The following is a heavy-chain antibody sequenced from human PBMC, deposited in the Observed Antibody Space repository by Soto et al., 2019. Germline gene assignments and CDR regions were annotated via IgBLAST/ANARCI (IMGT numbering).Heavy chain of an antibody. CDR2: ISSSSSYI. J-gene: IGHJ5*02. Sequence: EVQLVESGGGLVKPGGSLRLSCAASGFTFSSYSMNWVRQAPGKGLEWVSSISSSSSYIYYADSVKGRFTISRDNAKNSLYLQRNSLRAEDTAVYYCARDGWGEYYYDSSGPWGQGTLVTVSS. V-gene: IGHV3-21*01. D-gene: IGHD3-22*01. CDR1: GFTFSSYS. CDR3: ARDGWGEYYYDSSGP.